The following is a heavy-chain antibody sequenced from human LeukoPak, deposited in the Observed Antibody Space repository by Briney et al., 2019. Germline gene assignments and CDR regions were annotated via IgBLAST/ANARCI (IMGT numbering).Heavy chain of an antibody. Sequence: PGRPLRLSCTASGFTFGDYTMSWVRQAPGKGLEWVGFIRSEAYGGTTEYAASVKGRFTISRDDSKSIAYLQMNSLKTEDTAMYYCARDGCGSTSCYPVFDFWGQGTLVTVSS. CDR1: GFTFGDYT. J-gene: IGHJ4*02. D-gene: IGHD2-2*01. CDR2: IRSEAYGGTT. CDR3: ARDGCGSTSCYPVFDF. V-gene: IGHV3-49*04.